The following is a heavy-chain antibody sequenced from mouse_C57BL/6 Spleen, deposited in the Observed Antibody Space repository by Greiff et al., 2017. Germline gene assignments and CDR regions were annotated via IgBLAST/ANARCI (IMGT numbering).Heavy chain of an antibody. CDR1: GYSFTSYY. D-gene: IGHD4-1*02. Sequence: VQLQQSGPELVKPGASVKISCKASGYSFTSYYIHWVKQRPGQGLEWIGWIYPGSGNTKYNEKFKGKATLTADTSSSTAYMQLSSLTSEDSAVYYCARTNWDWYFDVWGTGTTVTVSS. V-gene: IGHV1-66*01. CDR2: IYPGSGNT. CDR3: ARTNWDWYFDV. J-gene: IGHJ1*03.